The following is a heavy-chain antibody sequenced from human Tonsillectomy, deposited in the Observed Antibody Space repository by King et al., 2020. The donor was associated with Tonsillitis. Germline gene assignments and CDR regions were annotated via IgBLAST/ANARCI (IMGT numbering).Heavy chain of an antibody. CDR1: GGTFSSYA. CDR2: IIPIFGTA. V-gene: IGHV1-69*01. J-gene: IGHJ4*02. D-gene: IGHD3-22*01. Sequence: VQLVQSGAEVKKPGSSVKVSCKASGGTFSSYAISWVRQAPGQGLEWMGGIIPIFGTANYAQKFQGRVTVTADESTSTAYMELSSLTSEDTAAYYCASSPHYYDRSGYYNLDSGGKGTLFPASS. CDR3: ASSPHYYDRSGYYNLDS.